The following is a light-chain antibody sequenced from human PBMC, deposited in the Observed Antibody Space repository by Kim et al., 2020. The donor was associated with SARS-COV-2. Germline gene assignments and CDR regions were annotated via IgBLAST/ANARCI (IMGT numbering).Light chain of an antibody. CDR3: MQALQTIT. CDR1: QSLLHKNGNTE. J-gene: IGKJ5*01. V-gene: IGKV2-28*01. Sequence: EPASNSCKSSQSLLHKNGNTELEWFLQKPGQSPQLLIYLASNRASGVPDRFSGSGSGTDFTLKISRVEAEDVGVYYCMQALQTITFGQGTRLEIK. CDR2: LAS.